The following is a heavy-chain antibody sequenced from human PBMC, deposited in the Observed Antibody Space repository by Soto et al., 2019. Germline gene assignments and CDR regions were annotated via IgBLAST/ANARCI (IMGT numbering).Heavy chain of an antibody. Sequence: SQILSVPRSVSGGSIGGGGYYWIWIRQHPGKGLEWIGYIYYSGSTYYNPSLKSRVTISVDTSKNQFSLKLSSVTAADTAVYYCARLAYGDYGHADYWGQGTLVTVSS. CDR2: IYYSGST. CDR3: ARLAYGDYGHADY. V-gene: IGHV4-31*02. D-gene: IGHD4-17*01. CDR1: GGSIGGGGYY. J-gene: IGHJ4*02.